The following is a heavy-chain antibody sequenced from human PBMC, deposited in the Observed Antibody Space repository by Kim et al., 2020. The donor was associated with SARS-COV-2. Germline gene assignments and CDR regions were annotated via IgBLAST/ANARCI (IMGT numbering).Heavy chain of an antibody. D-gene: IGHD6-13*01. Sequence: PSLKSRVAISVDTSKNQFSLKLSSVTAADTAVYFCARRTGYISLNYYFDYWGQGTLVTVSS. V-gene: IGHV4-39*01. J-gene: IGHJ4*02. CDR3: ARRTGYISLNYYFDY.